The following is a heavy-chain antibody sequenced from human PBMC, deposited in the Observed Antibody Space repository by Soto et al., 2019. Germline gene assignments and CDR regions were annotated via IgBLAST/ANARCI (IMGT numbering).Heavy chain of an antibody. CDR2: IFYSGST. V-gene: IGHV4-31*03. CDR1: GGSISSGDYY. Sequence: QVQLQESGPGLVKPSQTLSLTCTVSGGSISSGDYYWSWIRQHPGKRLEWIGYIFYSGSTYYNPSLKSRVTISVDTSKHQFSLKLSSVTAADTAVYYCARDTRSSSYGMDVWGQGTTVTVSS. D-gene: IGHD1-1*01. J-gene: IGHJ6*02. CDR3: ARDTRSSSYGMDV.